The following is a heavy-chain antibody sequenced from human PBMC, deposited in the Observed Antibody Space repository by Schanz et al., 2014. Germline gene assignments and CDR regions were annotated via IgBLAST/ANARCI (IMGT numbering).Heavy chain of an antibody. V-gene: IGHV1-18*04. D-gene: IGHD6-13*01. J-gene: IGHJ6*02. CDR1: GYIFIGYY. Sequence: QVQLVQSGAEMKKPGASVKVSCKASGYIFIGYYIHWVRQAPGQGLEWMGWISAYNGNTNYAQKLQGRVTMTTDTSTSTAYMELRSLRSDDTAVYYCARDNLVSSSWYNYYGMDVWGQGTTVTVSS. CDR2: ISAYNGNT. CDR3: ARDNLVSSSWYNYYGMDV.